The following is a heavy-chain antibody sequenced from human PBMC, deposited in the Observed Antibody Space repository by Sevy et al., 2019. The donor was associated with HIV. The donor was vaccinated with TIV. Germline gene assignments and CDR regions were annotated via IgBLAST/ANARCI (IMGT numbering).Heavy chain of an antibody. CDR3: ARDRRVDIVVVPAAASGDY. CDR2: ISAYNGNT. CDR1: GYTFTSYG. Sequence: ASVKVSCKASGYTFTSYGISWVRQAPGQGLEWMGWISAYNGNTNYAQKLQGRVTMTTDTSTSTAYMELRSLRSDDTAVYYCARDRRVDIVVVPAAASGDYWGQGTLVTVSS. V-gene: IGHV1-18*01. D-gene: IGHD2-2*03. J-gene: IGHJ4*02.